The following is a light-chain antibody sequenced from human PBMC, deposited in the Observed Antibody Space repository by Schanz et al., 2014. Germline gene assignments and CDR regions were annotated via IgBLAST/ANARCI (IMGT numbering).Light chain of an antibody. V-gene: IGKV1D-13*01. CDR1: QGISSA. CDR2: DAS. Sequence: AIQLTQSPYSLSASVGDRVTIACRASQGISSALAWYQQKPGKAPKLLIYDASSLETGVPLRFSGSGSGTDFTLTISSLQPDDFATYYCQQYNYYWGFGQGTKVEIK. CDR3: QQYNYYWG. J-gene: IGKJ1*01.